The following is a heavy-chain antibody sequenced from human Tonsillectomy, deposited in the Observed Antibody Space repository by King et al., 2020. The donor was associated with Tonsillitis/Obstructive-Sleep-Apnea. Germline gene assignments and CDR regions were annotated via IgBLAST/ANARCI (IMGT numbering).Heavy chain of an antibody. CDR2: IRSKAYGGTT. J-gene: IGHJ4*02. V-gene: IGHV3-49*04. D-gene: IGHD2-2*01. CDR3: TREGEVVPAASAFDY. Sequence: VQLVESGGGLVQPGRSLRLSCTASGFTFGDYAMSWVRQAPGKGLEWVGFIRSKAYGGTTEYAASVKGRFTISRDDSKSIAYLQMNSLKTEDTAVYYCTREGEVVPAASAFDYWGQGTLVTVSS. CDR1: GFTFGDYA.